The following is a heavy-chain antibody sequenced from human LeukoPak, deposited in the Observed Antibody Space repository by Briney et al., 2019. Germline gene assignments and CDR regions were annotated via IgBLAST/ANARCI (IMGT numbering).Heavy chain of an antibody. V-gene: IGHV3-9*01. Sequence: GGSLRLPCAASGFTFDDYAMHWVRHGPGKGLEWVSGISWNSGSIGYADSVKGRFTISRDNAKNSLYLQMNSLRAEDTAVYYCAKGVSIVVVTAADYWGQGTLVTVSS. J-gene: IGHJ4*02. D-gene: IGHD2-21*02. CDR1: GFTFDDYA. CDR3: AKGVSIVVVTAADY. CDR2: ISWNSGSI.